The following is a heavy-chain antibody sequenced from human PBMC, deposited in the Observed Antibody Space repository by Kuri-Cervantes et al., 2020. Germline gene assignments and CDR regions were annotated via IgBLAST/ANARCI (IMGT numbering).Heavy chain of an antibody. D-gene: IGHD3-22*01. CDR3: ARDGYDSSGYYCDY. Sequence: GGSLRLSCAASGFTFSRYGMHWVRQAPGKGLEWVAVIWYDGSNKYYADSVKGRFTISRDNSKNTLYLQMNSLRAEDTAVYYCARDGYDSSGYYCDYWGQGTLVTVFS. J-gene: IGHJ4*02. V-gene: IGHV3-33*08. CDR1: GFTFSRYG. CDR2: IWYDGSNK.